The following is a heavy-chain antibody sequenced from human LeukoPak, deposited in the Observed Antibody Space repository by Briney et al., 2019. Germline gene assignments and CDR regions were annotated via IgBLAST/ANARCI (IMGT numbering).Heavy chain of an antibody. V-gene: IGHV4-59*01. CDR2: IYYSGST. J-gene: IGHJ2*01. Sequence: PSETLSLTCTVSGGSISSYYWSWIRQPPGKGLEWIGYIYYSGSTNYNPSLKSRVTISVDTSKNQFSLKLSSVTAADTAVYYCARTTHCSSTSCLWYFDLWGRGTLVTVSS. CDR1: GGSISSYY. CDR3: ARTTHCSSTSCLWYFDL. D-gene: IGHD2-2*01.